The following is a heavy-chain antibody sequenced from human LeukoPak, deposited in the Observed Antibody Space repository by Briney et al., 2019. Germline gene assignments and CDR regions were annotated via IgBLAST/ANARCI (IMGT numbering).Heavy chain of an antibody. V-gene: IGHV4-34*01. Sequence: PSETLSLTCAVYGGSFSGYYWSWIRQPPGKGLEWIGEINHGGSTNYNPSLKSRVTISVDTSKNQFSLKLGSVTAADTAVYYCARAYAMVYPFDYWGQGTLVTVSS. CDR2: INHGGST. D-gene: IGHD5-18*01. J-gene: IGHJ4*02. CDR1: GGSFSGYY. CDR3: ARAYAMVYPFDY.